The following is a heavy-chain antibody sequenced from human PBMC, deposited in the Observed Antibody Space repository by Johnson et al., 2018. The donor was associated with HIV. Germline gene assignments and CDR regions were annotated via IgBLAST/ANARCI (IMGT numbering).Heavy chain of an antibody. CDR3: AKDTIAGVKGDSLI. CDR1: GFTFSSYE. V-gene: IGHV3-48*03. CDR2: ISSSGSTI. D-gene: IGHD3-9*01. J-gene: IGHJ3*02. Sequence: VQLVESGGGLVQPGGSLRLSCAASGFTFSSYEMNWVRQAPGKGLEWVSYISSSGSTIYYADSVKGRFTISRDNAKNSLYLQMNSLRAEDTAVYYCAKDTIAGVKGDSLIWGQGTMVTVSS.